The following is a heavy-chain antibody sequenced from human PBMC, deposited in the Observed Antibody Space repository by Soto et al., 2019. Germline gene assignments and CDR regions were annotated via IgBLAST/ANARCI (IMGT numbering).Heavy chain of an antibody. CDR3: ARGGVYSLFDY. CDR1: GYTFTSFA. Sequence: QVQLVQSGSEEKKPGASVRVSCKASGYTFTSFAIHWVRQAPGHRLECMGWINAGNGNTKYSQKFQGXXTXTXDTSASTAYMELSSLRSEDTAVYYCARGGVYSLFDYWGQGTLVTVSS. V-gene: IGHV1-3*05. D-gene: IGHD2-8*01. CDR2: INAGNGNT. J-gene: IGHJ4*02.